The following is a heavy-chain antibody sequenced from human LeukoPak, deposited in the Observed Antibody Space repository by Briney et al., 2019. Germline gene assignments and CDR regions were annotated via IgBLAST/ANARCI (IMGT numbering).Heavy chain of an antibody. V-gene: IGHV4-59*08. Sequence: SETLSLTCTVSGGSISSYYWSWIRRPPGKGLEWIGYIYYSGSTNYNPSLKSRVTISVDTSKNQFSLKLGSVTAADTAVYYCARHTMYYDSSGLDAFDIWGQGTMVTVSS. CDR2: IYYSGST. D-gene: IGHD3-22*01. CDR1: GGSISSYY. CDR3: ARHTMYYDSSGLDAFDI. J-gene: IGHJ3*02.